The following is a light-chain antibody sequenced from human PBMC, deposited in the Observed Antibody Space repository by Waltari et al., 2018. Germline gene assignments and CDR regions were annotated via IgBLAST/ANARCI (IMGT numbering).Light chain of an antibody. CDR3: QVRSSWPMYT. CDR2: DAS. Sequence: EIVLTQSPATLSLSPGETVTLSCRASQTIGISLVWYQQKPGQAPRLLMYDASYRASGTPLRFSGSGSGTDFTLTISSLEPEDFAVYYCQVRSSWPMYTFGQGTKLEVK. V-gene: IGKV3-11*01. CDR1: QTIGIS. J-gene: IGKJ2*01.